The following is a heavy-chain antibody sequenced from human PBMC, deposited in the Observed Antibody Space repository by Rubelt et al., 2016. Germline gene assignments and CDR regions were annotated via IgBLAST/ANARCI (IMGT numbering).Heavy chain of an antibody. CDR1: GFTFVTSW. V-gene: IGHV3-7*03. Sequence: EVLLVAFGGGLVQPGGSLRLSCASSGFTFVTSWMNWFRQAPRKGPERVVTIKVDGDEQYDLGSVKGRFRICRGNAKNSLDLQMNTLSAEDTAGYYCVRVVNWGRGTLVTVSS. D-gene: IGHD2-21*01. CDR2: IKVDGDEQ. J-gene: IGHJ4*01. CDR3: VRVVN.